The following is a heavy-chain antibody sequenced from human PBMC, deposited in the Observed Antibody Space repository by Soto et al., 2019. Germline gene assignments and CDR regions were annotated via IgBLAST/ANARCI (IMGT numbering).Heavy chain of an antibody. Sequence: ASVKVSCKASGYTFTGYYMHWVRQAPGQGLEWMGWINPNSGGTNYAQKFQGWVTMTRDTSISTAYMELSSLRSDDTAVYYCARTDSSGYYPYNWFDPWGQGTLVTVSS. CDR1: GYTFTGYY. D-gene: IGHD3-22*01. CDR2: INPNSGGT. V-gene: IGHV1-2*04. J-gene: IGHJ5*02. CDR3: ARTDSSGYYPYNWFDP.